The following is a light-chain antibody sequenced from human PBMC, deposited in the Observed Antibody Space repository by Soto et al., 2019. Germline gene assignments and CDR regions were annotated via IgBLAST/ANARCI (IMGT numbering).Light chain of an antibody. CDR1: QSVSID. CDR2: GAS. V-gene: IGKV3-15*01. J-gene: IGKJ4*01. CDR3: QQYIRWPLT. Sequence: EIVMMQSPAILSVSPGEKATLSCRANQSVSIDLAWYQQTPGQAPRLLIYGASTRATGTPARFSGSGSGTEFTLIISSLQSEDYAVYFCQQYIRWPLTFGGGTKVDIK.